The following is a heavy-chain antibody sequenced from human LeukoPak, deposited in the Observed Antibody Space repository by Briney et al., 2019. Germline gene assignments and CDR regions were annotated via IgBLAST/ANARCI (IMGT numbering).Heavy chain of an antibody. D-gene: IGHD6-19*01. Sequence: PSETLSLTCTVSGGSISGFYWSWIRQPPGKGLEWIGYIYYSGSTNYNPSLKSRVTISVDTSKNQFSLKLSSVTAADTAVYYCAGVRSSGWYSYYYYYMDVWGKGTTVTVSS. J-gene: IGHJ6*03. V-gene: IGHV4-59*01. CDR1: GGSISGFY. CDR2: IYYSGST. CDR3: AGVRSSGWYSYYYYYMDV.